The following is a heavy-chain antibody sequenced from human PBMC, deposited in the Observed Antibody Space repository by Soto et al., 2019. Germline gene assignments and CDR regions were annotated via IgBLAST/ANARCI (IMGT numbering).Heavy chain of an antibody. J-gene: IGHJ4*02. CDR1: GGSFSGYY. V-gene: IGHV4-34*01. D-gene: IGHD1-1*01. Sequence: SETLSLTCAVYGGSFSGYYWSWIRQPPGKGLEWIGEINHSGSTNYNPSLKSRVTISVDTSKNQFSLKLSSVTAADTAVYYCARIDPSGATGYWGQGPLVTLSS. CDR2: INHSGST. CDR3: ARIDPSGATGY.